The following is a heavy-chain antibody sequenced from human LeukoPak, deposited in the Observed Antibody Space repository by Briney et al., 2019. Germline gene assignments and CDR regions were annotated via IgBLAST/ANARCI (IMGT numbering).Heavy chain of an antibody. J-gene: IGHJ3*02. CDR2: IKSKTDGGTT. Sequence: GGSLRLSCAASGFTFSNAWMSWVRQAPGKGLEWVGRIKSKTDGGTTDYAAPVKGRFTISRDDSKNTLYLQMNSLKTEDTAVYYCATVSDGYNRYKSAFDIWGQGTMVTVSS. V-gene: IGHV3-15*01. CDR3: ATVSDGYNRYKSAFDI. CDR1: GFTFSNAW. D-gene: IGHD5-24*01.